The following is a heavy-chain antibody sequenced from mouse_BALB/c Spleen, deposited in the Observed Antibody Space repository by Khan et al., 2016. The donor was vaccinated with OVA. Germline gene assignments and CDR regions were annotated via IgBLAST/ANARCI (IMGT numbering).Heavy chain of an antibody. D-gene: IGHD1-2*01. CDR3: ARSGYGSFAF. CDR1: RYTFTDYN. CDR2: IYPNSGGT. Sequence: VQLKESGPELVKPGASVKISCKASRYTFTDYNMDWVKQSHGKSLEWIGYIYPNSGGTGYNQKFKTKASLTVDISSSTAYMELRSLTSEDSAVYYCARSGYGSFAFWGQGTLVTVSA. J-gene: IGHJ3*01. V-gene: IGHV1S29*02.